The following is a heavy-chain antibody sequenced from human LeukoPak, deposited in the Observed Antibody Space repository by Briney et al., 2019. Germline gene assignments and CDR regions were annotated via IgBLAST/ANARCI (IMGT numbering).Heavy chain of an antibody. D-gene: IGHD6-13*01. CDR1: GGSFSGYY. Sequence: RPSETLSLTCAVYGGSFSGYYWSWIRPPPGKGLEWIGEINHSGSTNYNPSLKSRVTISVDTSKNQFSLKLSSVTAADTAVYYCARRSSSSRIKNWFDPWGQGTLVTVSS. V-gene: IGHV4-34*01. CDR2: INHSGST. CDR3: ARRSSSSRIKNWFDP. J-gene: IGHJ5*02.